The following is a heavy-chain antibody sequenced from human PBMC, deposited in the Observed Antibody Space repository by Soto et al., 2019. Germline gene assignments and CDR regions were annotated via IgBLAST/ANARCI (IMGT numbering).Heavy chain of an antibody. J-gene: IGHJ4*02. CDR3: AREDDSSGYYPH. CDR1: GGSISSYY. Sequence: QVQLQESGPGLVRPSETLSLTCTVSGGSISSYYWSWIRQPPGKGLEWIGYIYYSGSTNYNPSLKSRVTISVDTSKNQFSLKLSSVTAADTAVYYCAREDDSSGYYPHWGQGTLVTVSS. V-gene: IGHV4-59*01. D-gene: IGHD3-22*01. CDR2: IYYSGST.